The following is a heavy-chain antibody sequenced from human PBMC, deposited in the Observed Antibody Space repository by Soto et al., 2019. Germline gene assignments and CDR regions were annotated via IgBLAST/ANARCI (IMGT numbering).Heavy chain of an antibody. CDR3: ARVPGP. CDR1: CGSISSSSYY. Sequence: SETLSLTCTVSCGSISSSSYYWGWIRQPPGKGLEWIGNIYYSGSTYYNLSLKSRVTISVDTSKNQFSLKLSSVTAADTAVYYCARVPGPWGQGTLVTVSS. J-gene: IGHJ5*02. V-gene: IGHV4-39*07. CDR2: IYYSGST.